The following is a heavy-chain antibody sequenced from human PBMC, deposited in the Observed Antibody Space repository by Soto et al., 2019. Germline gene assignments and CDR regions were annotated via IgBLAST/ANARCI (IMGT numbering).Heavy chain of an antibody. CDR2: ISYDGSNK. D-gene: IGHD5-18*01. CDR3: ATFTYSYAHDWFDP. Sequence: QVQLVESGGGVVQPGRSLRLSCAASGFTFSSYAMHWVRQAPGKGLEWVAVISYDGSNKYYADSVKGRFTISRDNSKNTLYLQMNSLRAEDTAVYYCATFTYSYAHDWFDPWGQGTLVTVSS. J-gene: IGHJ5*02. CDR1: GFTFSSYA. V-gene: IGHV3-30-3*01.